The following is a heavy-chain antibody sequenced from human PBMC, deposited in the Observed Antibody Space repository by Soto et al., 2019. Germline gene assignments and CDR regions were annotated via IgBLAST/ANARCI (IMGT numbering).Heavy chain of an antibody. V-gene: IGHV1-8*01. CDR1: GYTFSNYD. CDR3: WKVSRKGSAIDFDY. Sequence: QVQLVQSGAELKKPGASVKVSCKASGYTFSNYDMNWVRQATGQGPEGIGWVNPNNGDTGYAQKFQGRVTLTTDISTTTAYMELTSLRSDDAAIYYCWKVSRKGSAIDFDYWGQGTLITVSS. CDR2: VNPNNGDT. D-gene: IGHD3-10*01. J-gene: IGHJ4*02.